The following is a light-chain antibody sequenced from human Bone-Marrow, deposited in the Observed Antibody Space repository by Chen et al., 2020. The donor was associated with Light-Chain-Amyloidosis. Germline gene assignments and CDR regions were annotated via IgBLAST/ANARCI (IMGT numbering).Light chain of an antibody. CDR3: SSYNITNTLV. CDR2: EVT. Sequence: SALTQPPSDSPSPGQSITISRTRTSTDVGGDNHVSWYQQHPDKAPKLMIYEVTRRPSWVPERCSGYKSDNTASLTISGLQTEDEADYFCSSYNITNTLVFGSGTRVTVL. V-gene: IGLV2-14*01. J-gene: IGLJ1*01. CDR1: STDVGGDNH.